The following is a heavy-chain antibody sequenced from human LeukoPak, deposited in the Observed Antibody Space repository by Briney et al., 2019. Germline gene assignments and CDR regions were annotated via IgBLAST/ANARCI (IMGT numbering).Heavy chain of an antibody. CDR3: ARVPGIAAAGTGYYYGMDV. V-gene: IGHV4-59*01. D-gene: IGHD6-13*01. Sequence: SETLSLTCTVSGGSISSYYWSWIRPPPGKGLEWIGYIYYSGSTNYNPSLRSRVTISVDTSKNQFSLKLSSVTAADTAVYYCARVPGIAAAGTGYYYGMDVWGQGTTVTVSS. J-gene: IGHJ6*02. CDR1: GGSISSYY. CDR2: IYYSGST.